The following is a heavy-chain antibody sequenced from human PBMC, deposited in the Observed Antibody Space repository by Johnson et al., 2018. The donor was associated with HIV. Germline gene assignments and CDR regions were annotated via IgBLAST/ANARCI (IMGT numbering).Heavy chain of an antibody. Sequence: VQLVESGGGLVQPGGSLRLSCAASGFTFDDYGMSWVRQATGKGLEWVSGINWNGGSTYYADSVRGRFTISRDNAKNLLYLQMNSLRAEDTAVYYCARPIARGASNIWGQGTMVTVSS. J-gene: IGHJ3*02. V-gene: IGHV3-20*04. D-gene: IGHD1-26*01. CDR1: GFTFDDYG. CDR2: INWNGGST. CDR3: ARPIARGASNI.